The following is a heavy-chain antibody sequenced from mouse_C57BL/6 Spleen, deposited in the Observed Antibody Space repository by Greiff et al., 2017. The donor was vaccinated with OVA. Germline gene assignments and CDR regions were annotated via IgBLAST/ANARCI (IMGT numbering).Heavy chain of an antibody. CDR1: GFSLTSYG. CDR3: VKRGGDYDPYAMDY. CDR2: IWSGGST. J-gene: IGHJ4*01. V-gene: IGHV2-2*01. D-gene: IGHD2-4*01. Sequence: VQLKESGPGLVQPSQSLSITCTVSGFSLTSYGVHWVRQSPGKGLEWLGVIWSGGSTDYNAAFISRLSISKDNSKSQVFFKMNSLQADDTAIYYCVKRGGDYDPYAMDYWGQGTSVTVSS.